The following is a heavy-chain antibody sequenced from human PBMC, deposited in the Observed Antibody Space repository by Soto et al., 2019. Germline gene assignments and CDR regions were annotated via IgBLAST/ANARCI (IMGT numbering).Heavy chain of an antibody. CDR2: ISAYNGNT. CDR3: ARDLNNYYDSSGYLWWPRVDWVF. J-gene: IGHJ4*02. V-gene: IGHV1-18*01. CDR1: GYTFTSYG. Sequence: ASVKVSCKASGYTFTSYGISWVRQAPGQGLEWMGWISAYNGNTNYAQKLQGRVTMTTDTSTSTAYMELRSLRSDDTAVYYCARDLNNYYDSSGYLWWPRVDWVFWGQGTLVTVSS. D-gene: IGHD3-22*01.